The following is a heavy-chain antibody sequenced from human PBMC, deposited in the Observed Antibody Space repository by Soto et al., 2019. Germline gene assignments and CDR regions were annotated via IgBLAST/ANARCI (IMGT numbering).Heavy chain of an antibody. CDR2: IHYTGTT. V-gene: IGHV4-59*01. CDR1: GDSISTYF. D-gene: IGHD5-12*01. J-gene: IGHJ4*02. CDR3: ARDVSKRWLQLFDY. Sequence: SETLSLTCTVSGDSISTYFWSWIRQPPGKGLEWIGYIHYTGTTNYNPSLKSRVTMSLDTSKNHFSLMLSSVTSADTAVYYCARDVSKRWLQLFDYWGQGTLVTVSS.